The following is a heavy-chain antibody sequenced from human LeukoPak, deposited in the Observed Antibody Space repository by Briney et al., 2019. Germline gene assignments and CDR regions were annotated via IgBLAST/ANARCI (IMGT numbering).Heavy chain of an antibody. CDR2: LRYDGSNK. CDR3: AKILYYYDSSGYPFDY. J-gene: IGHJ4*02. CDR1: GFTFSSFG. Sequence: PGGSLRLSCAASGFTFSSFGMHWVRQAPGKGLEWVAFLRYDGSNKYYADSVKGRFTISRDNSKNTLYLQMNSLRAEDTAVYYCAKILYYYDSSGYPFDYWGQGTLVTVSS. D-gene: IGHD3-22*01. V-gene: IGHV3-30*02.